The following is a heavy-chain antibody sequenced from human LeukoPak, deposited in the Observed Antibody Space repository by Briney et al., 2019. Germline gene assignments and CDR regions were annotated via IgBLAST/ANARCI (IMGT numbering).Heavy chain of an antibody. D-gene: IGHD6-13*01. J-gene: IGHJ6*02. V-gene: IGHV1-24*01. CDR2: FDPEDGET. CDR1: GYTLTELS. Sequence: ASVKVSCKVSGYTLTELSMHWVRQAPGKGLEWMGDFDPEDGETIYAQKFQGRVTMTEDTSTDTAYVELSSLRSEDTAVYYCAADTPNANQQLGRYYYGMDVWGQGTTVTVSS. CDR3: AADTPNANQQLGRYYYGMDV.